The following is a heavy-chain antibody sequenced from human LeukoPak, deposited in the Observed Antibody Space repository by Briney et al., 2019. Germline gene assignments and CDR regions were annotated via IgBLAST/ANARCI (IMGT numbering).Heavy chain of an antibody. CDR2: IIPNSGGT. CDR1: GYTFTGYY. V-gene: IGHV1-2*02. Sequence: ASVKVSCKASGYTFTGYYMHWVRQATGQGLEWMVWIIPNSGGTIYAQNFQGRVSMTRDTTISTAYMELSRLRSDDTAVYYSARWYHGDLLLVYWGQGALVTVSS. J-gene: IGHJ4*02. D-gene: IGHD4-17*01. CDR3: ARWYHGDLLLVY.